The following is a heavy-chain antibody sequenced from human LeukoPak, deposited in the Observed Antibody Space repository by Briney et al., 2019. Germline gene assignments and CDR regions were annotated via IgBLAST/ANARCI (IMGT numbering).Heavy chain of an antibody. CDR2: MNPNRGNT. V-gene: IGHV1-8*01. Sequence: ASVKVSCKASGYTFTTYDINWVRQATGQGLEWMGWMNPNRGNTGYEQKFQGRVTMTGNTSISTAYMELSSLRSEDTAVYYCARGRGPDYDYYYMDVWGKGTTVTVSS. CDR3: ARGRGPDYDYYYMDV. CDR1: GYTFTTYD. J-gene: IGHJ6*03.